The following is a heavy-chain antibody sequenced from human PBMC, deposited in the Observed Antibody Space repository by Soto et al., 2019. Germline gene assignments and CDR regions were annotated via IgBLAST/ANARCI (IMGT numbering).Heavy chain of an antibody. J-gene: IGHJ6*02. CDR2: ISYDGSNK. Sequence: LRLSCAASGFTFISYAMHLVRQAPGKGLEWVAVISYDGSNKYYADYVKGRFSISRDNSKNTLYLQMNSLRAEDTAVYYCAREKYWYYGKDVYRHGTTVTVSS. D-gene: IGHD2-8*02. V-gene: IGHV3-30-3*01. CDR3: AREKYWYYGKDV. CDR1: GFTFISYA.